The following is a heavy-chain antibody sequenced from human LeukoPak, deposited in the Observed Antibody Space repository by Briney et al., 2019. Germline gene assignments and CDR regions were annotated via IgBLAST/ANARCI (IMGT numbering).Heavy chain of an antibody. CDR2: IYHSGST. CDR1: GGSISSSNW. V-gene: IGHV4-4*02. J-gene: IGHJ6*03. CDR3: ARRRGVAYYYYYYYMDV. D-gene: IGHD3-10*01. Sequence: PSETLSLTCAVSGGSISSSNWWSWVRQPPGKGLEWIGEIYHSGSTNSNVSLKSRVIISVDKSKNQFSLKLSSVTAADTAVYYCARRRGVAYYYYYYYMDVWGKGTTVTISS.